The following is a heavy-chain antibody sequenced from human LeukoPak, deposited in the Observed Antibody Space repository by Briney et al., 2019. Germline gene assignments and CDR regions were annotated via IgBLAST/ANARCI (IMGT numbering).Heavy chain of an antibody. CDR3: ARVAEIQDAFDI. J-gene: IGHJ3*02. V-gene: IGHV4-31*03. CDR1: GGSISSGGYY. CDR2: IYYSGST. Sequence: SETLSLTCTVSGGSISSGGYYWSWIRQHPGKGLEWIGYIYYSGSTYYNPSLKSRVIISVDTSKNQFSLKPSSVTAADTAVYYCARVAEIQDAFDIWGQGTMVTVSS.